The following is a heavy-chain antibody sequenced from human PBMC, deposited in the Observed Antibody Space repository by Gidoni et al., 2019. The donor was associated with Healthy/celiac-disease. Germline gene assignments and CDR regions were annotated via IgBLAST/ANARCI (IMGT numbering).Heavy chain of an antibody. J-gene: IGHJ4*02. CDR3: ARLRGITMVRGVTPHYFDY. CDR2: IYPGDSDT. V-gene: IGHV5-51*01. Sequence: EVQLVQSGAEVKKPGASLTISCKCSGYSFTSYWIGWVRRMPGKGLEWMGIIYPGDSDTRYSPSFQGQVTISADKSISTAYLQWSSLKASDTAMYYCARLRGITMVRGVTPHYFDYWGQGTLVTVSS. CDR1: GYSFTSYW. D-gene: IGHD3-10*01.